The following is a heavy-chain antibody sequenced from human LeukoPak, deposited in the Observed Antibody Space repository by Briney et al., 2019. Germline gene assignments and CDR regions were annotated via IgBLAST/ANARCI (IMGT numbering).Heavy chain of an antibody. J-gene: IGHJ4*02. Sequence: GGSLRLSCAASGFTFSNNWMHWVRQVPGKGLVWVSRINSDASSTSYADSVKGRFTISRDNAKNTLYLQMNSLRAEDTAVYYCARHCSSTSCFDSWGQGTLVTVSS. CDR3: ARHCSSTSCFDS. CDR1: GFTFSNNW. D-gene: IGHD2-2*01. V-gene: IGHV3-74*01. CDR2: INSDASST.